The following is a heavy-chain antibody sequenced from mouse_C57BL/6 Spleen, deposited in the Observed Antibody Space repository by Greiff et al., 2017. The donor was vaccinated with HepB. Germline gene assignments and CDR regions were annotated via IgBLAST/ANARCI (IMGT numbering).Heavy chain of an antibody. CDR1: GFSLTSYG. V-gene: IGHV2-3*01. CDR3: AKPERYYGSSYTYYAMDY. CDR2: IWGDGST. Sequence: VKLMESGPGLVAPSQSLSITCTVSGFSLTSYGVSWVRQPPGKGLEWLGVIWGDGSTNYHSALISRLSISKDNSKSQVFLKLNSLQTDDTATYYCAKPERYYGSSYTYYAMDYWGQGTSVTVSS. J-gene: IGHJ4*01. D-gene: IGHD1-1*01.